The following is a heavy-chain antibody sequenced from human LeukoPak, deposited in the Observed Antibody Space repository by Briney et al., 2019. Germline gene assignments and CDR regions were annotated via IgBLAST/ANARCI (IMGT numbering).Heavy chain of an antibody. CDR2: INPNSGGT. CDR1: GYTFTGYY. D-gene: IGHD5-12*01. CDR3: ARAPVAYYYYMDV. V-gene: IGHV1-2*02. Sequence: ASVKVSCKASGYTFTGYYMHWVRQAPGQGLEWMGWINPNSGGTNYAQKFHGRVTMTRDTSISTAYMELSRLRSDDTAVYYCARAPVAYYYYMDVWGKGTTVTVSS. J-gene: IGHJ6*03.